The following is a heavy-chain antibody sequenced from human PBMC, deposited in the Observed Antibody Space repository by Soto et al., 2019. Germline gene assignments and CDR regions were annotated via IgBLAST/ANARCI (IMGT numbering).Heavy chain of an antibody. V-gene: IGHV4-39*01. J-gene: IGHJ6*03. CDR3: ARQRVDDYYYMDV. CDR1: GGSISSSSYY. Sequence: SETLSLTCTVSGGSISSSSYYWGWIRQPPGKGLEWIGSIYYSGSTYYNPSLKSRVTISVDTSKNQFSLKLSSVTAADTAVYYCARQRVDDYYYMDVWGKGTTVTVSS. CDR2: IYYSGST. D-gene: IGHD2-15*01.